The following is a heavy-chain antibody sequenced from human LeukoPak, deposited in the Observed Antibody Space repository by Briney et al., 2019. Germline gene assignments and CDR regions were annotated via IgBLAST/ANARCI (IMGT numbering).Heavy chain of an antibody. CDR3: ARDMIMGGPPDYLDY. CDR2: IGYDGIHK. J-gene: IGHJ4*02. V-gene: IGHV3-30*03. CDR1: GFTFRDYY. D-gene: IGHD3-22*01. Sequence: PGGSLRLSCAASGFTFRDYYMSWIRQAPGKGLEWVAVIGYDGIHKYYADSVKGRFTISRDDSKNTLYLQMDSLRTEDTAVYYCARDMIMGGPPDYLDYWGQGTLVTVSS.